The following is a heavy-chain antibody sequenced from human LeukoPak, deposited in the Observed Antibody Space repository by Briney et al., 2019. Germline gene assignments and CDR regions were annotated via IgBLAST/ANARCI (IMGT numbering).Heavy chain of an antibody. CDR3: AREMATISPTGY. D-gene: IGHD5-24*01. CDR1: GYTFTSYG. V-gene: IGHV1-18*01. J-gene: IGHJ4*02. Sequence: ASVKVSCKASGYTFTSYGISWVRQAPGQGLEWMGRISAYNGNTNYAQKLQGRVTMTTDTSTSTAYMELRSLRSDDTAVCYCAREMATISPTGYWGQGTLVTVSS. CDR2: ISAYNGNT.